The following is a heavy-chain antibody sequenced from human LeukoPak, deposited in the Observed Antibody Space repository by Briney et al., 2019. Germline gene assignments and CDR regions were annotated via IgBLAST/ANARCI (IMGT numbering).Heavy chain of an antibody. V-gene: IGHV4-31*03. Sequence: SETLSLTCTVSGGSISSGGYYWSWIRQHPGKGLEWIGYIYYSGSTYYNPSLKSRVTISVDTSKDQFSLKLSSVTAADTAVYYCARDLDHYFDYWGQGTLATVSS. J-gene: IGHJ4*02. D-gene: IGHD3-3*01. CDR2: IYYSGST. CDR3: ARDLDHYFDY. CDR1: GGSISSGGYY.